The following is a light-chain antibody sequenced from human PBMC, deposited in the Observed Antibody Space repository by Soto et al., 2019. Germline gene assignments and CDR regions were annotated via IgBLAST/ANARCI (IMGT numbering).Light chain of an antibody. V-gene: IGLV2-14*01. J-gene: IGLJ1*01. Sequence: QYLLTQPESLSGSRGQTINISCTGTSSDIGAYDYVSWFQQHPGKAPKLMISEVNNRPSGVSNRFSGSKSGNTAYLTISGLQVDYEAEYFCLSFIPTLTQVLGTGTK. CDR2: EVN. CDR1: SSDIGAYDY. CDR3: LSFIPTLTQV.